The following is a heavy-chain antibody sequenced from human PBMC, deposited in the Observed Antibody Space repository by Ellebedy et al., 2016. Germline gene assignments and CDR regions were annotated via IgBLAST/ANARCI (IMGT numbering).Heavy chain of an antibody. J-gene: IGHJ4*02. Sequence: SETLSLTCAVSGGSFSGYYWTWIRQPPGEGLQWIGEINHGGSTNYEPSLKSRVSMSVDTSKKQFSLNLTSVTAADTAMYYCARGRLMMRAARRNSYFEDYWGQGTLVNVSS. CDR3: ARGRLMMRAARRNSYFEDY. CDR1: GGSFSGYY. D-gene: IGHD6-6*01. CDR2: INHGGST. V-gene: IGHV4-34*01.